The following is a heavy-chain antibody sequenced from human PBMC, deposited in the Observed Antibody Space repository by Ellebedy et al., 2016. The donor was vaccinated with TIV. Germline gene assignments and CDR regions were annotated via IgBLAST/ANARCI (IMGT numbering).Heavy chain of an antibody. CDR3: ARVGYSSSSFDY. CDR1: GYTFTSYA. D-gene: IGHD6-6*01. V-gene: IGHV1-18*01. Sequence: ASVKVSXXASGYTFTSYAISWVRQAPGQGLEWMGWISAYNGNTNYAQKLQGRVTMTTDTSTSTAYMELRSLRSDDTAVYYCARVGYSSSSFDYWGQGTLVTVSS. CDR2: ISAYNGNT. J-gene: IGHJ4*02.